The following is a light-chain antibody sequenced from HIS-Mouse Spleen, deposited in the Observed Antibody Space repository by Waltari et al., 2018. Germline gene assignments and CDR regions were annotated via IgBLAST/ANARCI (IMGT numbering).Light chain of an antibody. V-gene: IGKV1-9*01. CDR3: QQLNSYPPT. CDR2: AAS. J-gene: IGKJ1*01. Sequence: DIQLTQSPSFLSASVGDRVTITCRASQGISSYLAWYQQNTGKAPKLLIYAASTLQSGVPSRFSGSGSGTEFTLTISSLQPEDFATYYCQQLNSYPPTFGHGTKVEIK. CDR1: QGISSY.